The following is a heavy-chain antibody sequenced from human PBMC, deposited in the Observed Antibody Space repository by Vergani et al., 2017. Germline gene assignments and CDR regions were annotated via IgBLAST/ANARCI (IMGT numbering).Heavy chain of an antibody. D-gene: IGHD3-22*01. Sequence: EVQLLESGGGLVQPGGSLRLSCAASGFSFGDYAMTWVRQAPGKGLEWVSSISSSSSYIYYADSVKGRFTISRDNAKNSLYLQMNSLRAEDTAVYYCARDLFYYDSSGYYSGFFDYWGQGTLVTVSS. V-gene: IGHV3-21*01. J-gene: IGHJ4*02. CDR3: ARDLFYYDSSGYYSGFFDY. CDR1: GFSFGDYA. CDR2: ISSSSSYI.